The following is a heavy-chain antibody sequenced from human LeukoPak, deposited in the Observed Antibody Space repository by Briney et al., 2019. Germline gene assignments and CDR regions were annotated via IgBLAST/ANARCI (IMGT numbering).Heavy chain of an antibody. CDR1: GFTFNTYA. V-gene: IGHV3-23*01. CDR3: ANPRGVLAGGAFDI. CDR2: ISGSGGST. D-gene: IGHD1-1*01. Sequence: GGSLRLSCVASGFTFNTYAMSWVRQAPGRGLEWVSGISGSGGSTYYADSVKGRFTISRDNSKNTLYLQMNSLRAEDTAVYYCANPRGVLAGGAFDIWGQGTMVTVSS. J-gene: IGHJ3*02.